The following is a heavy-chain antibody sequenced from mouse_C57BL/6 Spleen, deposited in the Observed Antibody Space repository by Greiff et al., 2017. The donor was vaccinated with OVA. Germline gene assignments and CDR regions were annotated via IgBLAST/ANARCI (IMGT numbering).Heavy chain of an antibody. D-gene: IGHD2-4*01. J-gene: IGHJ2*01. CDR1: GFNIKNTY. CDR2: IDPANGNT. Sequence: EVQLQQSVAELVRPRASVKLSCTASGFNIKNTYMHWVKQRPEQGLEWIGRIDPANGNTKYAPKFQGKATITADTSSNTAYLQLSSLTSEDTAIYYCAGPIYYEYDAFDYWGQGTTLTVSS. CDR3: AGPIYYEYDAFDY. V-gene: IGHV14-3*01.